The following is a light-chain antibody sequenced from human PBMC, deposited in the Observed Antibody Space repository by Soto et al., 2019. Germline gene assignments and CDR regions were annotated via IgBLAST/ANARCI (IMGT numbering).Light chain of an antibody. CDR1: SSDVGGYNY. V-gene: IGLV2-14*03. J-gene: IGLJ2*01. CDR3: SSYTSGSTRVV. CDR2: DVS. Sequence: QSALTQPASVSGSPGQSITISCTGTSSDVGGYNYVSWYQQHPGKAPKVMIYDVSKRPSGISNRFSGSKSGNTASLTISGLQVEDEADYYCSSYTSGSTRVVFGGGTKVNVL.